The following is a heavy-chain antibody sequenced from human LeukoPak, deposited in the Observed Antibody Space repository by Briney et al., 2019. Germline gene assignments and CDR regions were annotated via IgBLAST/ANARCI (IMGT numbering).Heavy chain of an antibody. D-gene: IGHD1-14*01. CDR2: VKSDGTAT. V-gene: IGHV3-74*01. CDR3: VRKFATGD. J-gene: IGHJ4*02. CDR1: GFTFSSHL. Sequence: GGSLRLSCAASGFTFSSHLMHWVRQAQGTGLVWVSSVKSDGTATNYADSVKGRFTISRDNARNTLYLQMNSLRVEDTAVYYCVRKFATGDWGQGTLVTVSS.